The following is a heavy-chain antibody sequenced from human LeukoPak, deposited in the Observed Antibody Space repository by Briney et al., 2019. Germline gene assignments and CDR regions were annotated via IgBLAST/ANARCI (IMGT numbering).Heavy chain of an antibody. D-gene: IGHD3-3*01. V-gene: IGHV1-46*01. CDR2: INPSGGST. CDR1: GFTFSSYS. CDR3: AREDDEGFTIFGALYY. Sequence: GGSLRLSCAASGFTFSSYSMNWVRQAPGKGLEWMGIINPSGGSTSYAQKFQGRVTMTRDTSTSTVYMELSSLRSEDTAVYYCAREDDEGFTIFGALYYWGQGTLVTVSS. J-gene: IGHJ4*02.